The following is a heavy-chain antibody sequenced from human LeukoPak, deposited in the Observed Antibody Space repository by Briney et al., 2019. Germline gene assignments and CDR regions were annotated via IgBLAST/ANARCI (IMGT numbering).Heavy chain of an antibody. CDR3: ARETEKQWQY. D-gene: IGHD6-19*01. CDR2: IFHSGST. CDR1: GGSFSGYY. Sequence: PSETLSLTCAVYGGSFSGYYWGWIRQPPGKGLEWIASIFHSGSTFYNPSVKSRVTISVDTSKNQFSLTLRSVTAADTAVYYCARETEKQWQYWGQGTMATVSS. J-gene: IGHJ3*01. V-gene: IGHV4-38-2*02.